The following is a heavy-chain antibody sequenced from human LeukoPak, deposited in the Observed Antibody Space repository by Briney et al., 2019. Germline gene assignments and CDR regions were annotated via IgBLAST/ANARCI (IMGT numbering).Heavy chain of an antibody. CDR3: AKSDGSGSYLDH. V-gene: IGHV3-74*01. J-gene: IGHJ4*02. CDR1: GFAFSSYW. Sequence: GGSLRLSCAASGFAFSSYWLHWVRQAPGKGLVWVSRVNSDGSSTNYADSVEGRFTVSRDNAKNTLFLQMNSLRVEDAALYYCAKSDGSGSYLDHWGQGTLVTVSS. CDR2: VNSDGSST. D-gene: IGHD3-10*01.